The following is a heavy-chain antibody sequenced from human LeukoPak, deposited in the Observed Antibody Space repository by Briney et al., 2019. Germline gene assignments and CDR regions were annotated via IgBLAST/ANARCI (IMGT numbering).Heavy chain of an antibody. D-gene: IGHD5/OR15-5a*01. V-gene: IGHV3-64D*09. Sequence: GGSLRLSCSASGFTFSSYAMHWVRQAPGKGLEYVSAISSNGGSTYYADSVRDRFTISRDNSKNTLYLQLSSLRPDDTAVYYCVRGGGFGVYPDFWGQGTLVTVSS. CDR2: ISSNGGST. CDR1: GFTFSSYA. J-gene: IGHJ4*02. CDR3: VRGGGFGVYPDF.